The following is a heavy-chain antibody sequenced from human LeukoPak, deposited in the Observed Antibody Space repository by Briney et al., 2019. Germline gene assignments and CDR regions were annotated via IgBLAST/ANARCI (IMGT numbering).Heavy chain of an antibody. V-gene: IGHV3-30*18. CDR3: AKDLLYYDFWSGYPSEYYYYMDV. J-gene: IGHJ6*03. CDR1: GFTFSSYG. Sequence: GGSLRLSCAASGFTFSSYGMHWVRQAPGKGLEWVAVISYDGSNKYYADSVKGRFTISRDNSKNTLYLQMNSLRAEDTAVYYCAKDLLYYDFWSGYPSEYYYYMDVWGKGTTVTVSS. D-gene: IGHD3-3*01. CDR2: ISYDGSNK.